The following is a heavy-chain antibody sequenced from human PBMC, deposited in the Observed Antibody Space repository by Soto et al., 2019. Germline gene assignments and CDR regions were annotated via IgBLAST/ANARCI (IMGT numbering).Heavy chain of an antibody. CDR1: GFTFSSAA. CDR2: ISDSDSRT. Sequence: PGGSLRLSCAASGFTFSSAAMNWVRQAPGKGLEWVSIISDSDSRTYYADSVKGRFTISRDNSKNTLYLDMNSLRAEDTAVYYCAKSLDIHYKNWFDPWGQGTLVTVSS. D-gene: IGHD4-4*01. CDR3: AKSLDIHYKNWFDP. V-gene: IGHV3-23*01. J-gene: IGHJ5*02.